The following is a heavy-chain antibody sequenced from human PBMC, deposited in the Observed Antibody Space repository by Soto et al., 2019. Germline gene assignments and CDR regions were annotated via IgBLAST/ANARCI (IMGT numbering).Heavy chain of an antibody. CDR3: ARDLSGGNYYYHGLDV. D-gene: IGHD1-1*01. V-gene: IGHV3-21*01. CDR1: GFPFSNFD. J-gene: IGHJ6*02. Sequence: GGSLRLSCAASGFPFSNFDMNWVRQAPGKGLEWVSSITSNSIYIYYADSVKGRFTVSRDNAKDSLYLQMDSLRAEDTAVYYCARDLSGGNYYYHGLDVWGQGTTLTVSS. CDR2: ITSNSIYI.